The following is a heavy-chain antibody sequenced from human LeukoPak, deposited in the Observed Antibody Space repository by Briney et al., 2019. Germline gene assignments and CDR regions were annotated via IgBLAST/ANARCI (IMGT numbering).Heavy chain of an antibody. V-gene: IGHV1-8*01. D-gene: IGHD3-10*01. CDR2: MNPKRGNT. CDR1: GYTFTSYD. J-gene: IGHJ4*02. CDR3: ARGKKTMVRGVLYYFDY. Sequence: RRGSVTVSCKASGYTFTSYDINWVRQAAGQGLEWMGWMNPKRGNTGYAQKFQGRVTMTRNTSISTAYMELSSLRSEDTAVYYCARGKKTMVRGVLYYFDYWGQGTLVTVSP.